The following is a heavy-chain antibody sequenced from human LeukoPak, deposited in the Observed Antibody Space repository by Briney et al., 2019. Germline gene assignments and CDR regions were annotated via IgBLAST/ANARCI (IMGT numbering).Heavy chain of an antibody. CDR3: VRGSGSYLNYMDV. CDR2: IKQDGSEK. V-gene: IGHV3-7*01. J-gene: IGHJ6*03. Sequence: GGSLRLSCAASGFTFRTSGMNWVRQAPGKGLEWVANIKQDGSEKYYVDSVKGRFTISRDNAKNSLYLQMNSLRAEDTAVYYCVRGSGSYLNYMDVWGKGTTVTISS. CDR1: GFTFRTSG. D-gene: IGHD3-10*01.